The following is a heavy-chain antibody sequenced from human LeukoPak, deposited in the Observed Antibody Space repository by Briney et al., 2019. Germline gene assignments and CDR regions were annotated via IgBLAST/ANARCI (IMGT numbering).Heavy chain of an antibody. CDR3: ARDYRVYDSGSSDY. V-gene: IGHV1-18*01. D-gene: IGHD3-22*01. Sequence: ASVKVPCKASGYTFTSYGISWVRQAPGQGLEWMGWISAYNGNTNYAQKLQGRVTMTTDTSTSTAYMELRSLRSDDTAVYYCARDYRVYDSGSSDYWGQGTLVTVSS. CDR2: ISAYNGNT. J-gene: IGHJ4*02. CDR1: GYTFTSYG.